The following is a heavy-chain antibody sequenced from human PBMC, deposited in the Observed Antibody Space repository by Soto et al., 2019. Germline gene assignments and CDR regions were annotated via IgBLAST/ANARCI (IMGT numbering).Heavy chain of an antibody. Sequence: QVQLQQWGAGLLKPSETLSLTCAVYGGSFSGYYWSWIRQPPGKGLEWIGEINHSGSTNYNPSLKSRVTISVDTSKNHFSLKVSSVTAADTAVYYCARSNQQQLVYFDYWGQGTLVTVAS. CDR2: INHSGST. J-gene: IGHJ4*02. CDR3: ARSNQQQLVYFDY. D-gene: IGHD6-13*01. V-gene: IGHV4-34*01. CDR1: GGSFSGYY.